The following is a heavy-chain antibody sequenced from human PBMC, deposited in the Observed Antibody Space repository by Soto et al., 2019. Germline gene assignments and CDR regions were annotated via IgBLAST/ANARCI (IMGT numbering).Heavy chain of an antibody. Sequence: SETLSLTCTVSGGSISSYYWSWIRQPPGKGLEWIGYIYYSGSTNYNPSLKSRVTISVDTSKNQFSLKLSSVTAADTAVYYCARWGSIAAGNYFDYWGQGTLVTV. CDR3: ARWGSIAAGNYFDY. V-gene: IGHV4-59*08. D-gene: IGHD6-13*01. J-gene: IGHJ4*02. CDR1: GGSISSYY. CDR2: IYYSGST.